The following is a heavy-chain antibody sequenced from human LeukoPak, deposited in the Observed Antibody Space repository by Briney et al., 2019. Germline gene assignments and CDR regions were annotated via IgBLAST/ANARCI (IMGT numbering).Heavy chain of an antibody. J-gene: IGHJ4*02. CDR3: AHSNPVRERFDY. CDR2: IYRSDEK. V-gene: IGHV2-5*01. Sequence: ESGPTLVKPTQTLTLTCTFSGFSRNTGGVGVGWIRQPPGKALEWLALIYRSDEKRYSPSLKSRLTITKDTSKKQVVLTMTNMDPVDIATYYCAHSNPVRERFDYWGQGSLVTVSS. D-gene: IGHD1-26*01. CDR1: GFSRNTGGVG.